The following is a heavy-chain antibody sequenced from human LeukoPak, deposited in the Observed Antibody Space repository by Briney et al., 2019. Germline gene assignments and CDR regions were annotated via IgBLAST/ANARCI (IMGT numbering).Heavy chain of an antibody. J-gene: IGHJ6*02. CDR3: AKRYCSSTSCYDGYGMDV. CDR2: ISGSGGST. Sequence: QTGGSLRLSCEGSAFIFSGHWMNWVRRAPGKGLEWVSAISGSGGSTYYADSVKGRFTISRDNSKNTLYLQMNSLRAEDTAVYYCAKRYCSSTSCYDGYGMDVWGQGTTVTVSS. D-gene: IGHD2-2*01. V-gene: IGHV3-23*01. CDR1: AFIFSGHW.